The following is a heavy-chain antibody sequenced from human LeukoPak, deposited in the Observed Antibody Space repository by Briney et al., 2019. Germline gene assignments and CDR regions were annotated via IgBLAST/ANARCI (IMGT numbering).Heavy chain of an antibody. J-gene: IGHJ6*03. CDR3: ARAGRPVLQYYYYYYMDV. CDR1: GFTFNNYA. V-gene: IGHV3-33*01. D-gene: IGHD6-6*01. CDR2: IGFDVNNN. Sequence: PGGSLRLSCAASGFTFNNYAMHWVRQAPGKGLEWVAVIGFDVNNNNYADSVKGRFTISRDNSKNTLSLQMNSLRADDTAVYYCARAGRPVLQYYYYYYMDVWGEGTTVTVSS.